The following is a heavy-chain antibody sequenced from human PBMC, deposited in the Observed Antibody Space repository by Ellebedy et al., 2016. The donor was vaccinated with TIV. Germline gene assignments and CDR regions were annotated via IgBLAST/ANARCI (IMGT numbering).Heavy chain of an antibody. CDR3: ARDVSTDGRGAYFDC. D-gene: IGHD5-24*01. CDR1: GFTFNHYV. Sequence: PGGSLSLSCEASGFTFNHYVMNWVRKAPGRGREWVASISSGSSYIYYADSVKGRFAISRDNAKNSLYLQMNSLRAEDTAVYFCARDVSTDGRGAYFDCWGQGTLVTVSS. V-gene: IGHV3-21*01. CDR2: ISSGSSYI. J-gene: IGHJ4*02.